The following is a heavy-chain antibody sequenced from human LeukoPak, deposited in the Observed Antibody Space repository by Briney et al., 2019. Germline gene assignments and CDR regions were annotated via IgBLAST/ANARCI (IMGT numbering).Heavy chain of an antibody. CDR3: ARETYYDILTGISGGMDV. CDR2: ISSRGSTI. J-gene: IGHJ6*04. Sequence: QPGGSLRLSCAASGFTFSSYEMNWVRQAPGKGLEWVSYISSRGSTIYYADSVKGRFTISRDNAKNSLYLQMNSLRAEDTAVYYCARETYYDILTGISGGMDVWGKGTTVTVSS. V-gene: IGHV3-48*03. D-gene: IGHD3-9*01. CDR1: GFTFSSYE.